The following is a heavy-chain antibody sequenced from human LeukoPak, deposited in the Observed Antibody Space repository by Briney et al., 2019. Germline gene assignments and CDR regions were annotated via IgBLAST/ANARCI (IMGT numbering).Heavy chain of an antibody. CDR1: GVSVSSGSYY. Sequence: SETLSLTCTVSGVSVSSGSYYWSWLRQPPGKGLEWIGYIYYSGSTYYNPSLKSRVTISVDTSKNQFSPKLSSVTAADTAVYYCARVAIAAAGNFDYWGQGTLVTVSS. V-gene: IGHV4-61*01. CDR2: IYYSGST. D-gene: IGHD6-13*01. CDR3: ARVAIAAAGNFDY. J-gene: IGHJ4*02.